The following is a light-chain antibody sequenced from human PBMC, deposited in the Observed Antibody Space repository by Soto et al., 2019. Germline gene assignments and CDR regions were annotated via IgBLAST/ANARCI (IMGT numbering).Light chain of an antibody. Sequence: EIVMTQSPATLSVSPGERATLSCRASQSVSGNLAWYQQKPGQAPRLLIYGASTRATGIPARFSGSGSGTEFTLTISSLQSEDXAXXXXXXXXNWPPLTFGGGTKVEIK. CDR3: XXXXNWPPLT. CDR2: GAS. J-gene: IGKJ4*01. CDR1: QSVSGN. V-gene: IGKV3-15*01.